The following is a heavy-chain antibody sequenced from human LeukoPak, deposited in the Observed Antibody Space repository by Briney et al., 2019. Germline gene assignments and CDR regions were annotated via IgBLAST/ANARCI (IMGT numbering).Heavy chain of an antibody. CDR3: ARVSGYYDSSGYYDY. CDR2: ISSSSSYI. CDR1: GFTFSSYN. J-gene: IGHJ4*02. D-gene: IGHD3-22*01. Sequence: GGSLRLFCAASGFTFSSYNMNWVRQAPGKGLEWVSSISSSSSYIFYADSVKGRFTISRDNAKNSLYLQMNSLRAEDTAVYYCARVSGYYDSSGYYDYWGQGTLVTVSS. V-gene: IGHV3-21*01.